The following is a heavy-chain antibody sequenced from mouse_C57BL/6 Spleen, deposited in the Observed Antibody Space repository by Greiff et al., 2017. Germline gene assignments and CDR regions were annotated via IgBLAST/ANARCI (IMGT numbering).Heavy chain of an antibody. V-gene: IGHV1-82*01. Sequence: VQLKQSGPELVKPGASVKISCKASGYAFSSSWMNWVKQRPGKGLEWIGRIYPGDGDTNYNGKFKGKATLTADKSSSTAYMQLSSLTSEDSAVYFCARCGYEDYWGQGTLVTVSA. D-gene: IGHD2-2*01. CDR2: IYPGDGDT. CDR1: GYAFSSSW. J-gene: IGHJ3*01. CDR3: ARCGYEDY.